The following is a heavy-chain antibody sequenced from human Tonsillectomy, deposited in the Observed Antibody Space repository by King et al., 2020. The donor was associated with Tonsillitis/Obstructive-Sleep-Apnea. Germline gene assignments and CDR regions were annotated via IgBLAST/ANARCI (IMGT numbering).Heavy chain of an antibody. CDR3: TTDPDIVVVPAAIYYYYYMDV. CDR1: GFTFSNAW. V-gene: IGHV3-15*01. Sequence: VQLVESGGGLVKPGGSLRLSCAASGFTFSNAWMSWVRQAPGKGLEWVGRIKSKTDGGTTDYAAPVKGRFTISRDDSKNTLYLQMNSLKTEDTAVYYFTTDPDIVVVPAAIYYYYYMDVWGKGTTVTVSS. D-gene: IGHD2-2*01. CDR2: IKSKTDGGTT. J-gene: IGHJ6*03.